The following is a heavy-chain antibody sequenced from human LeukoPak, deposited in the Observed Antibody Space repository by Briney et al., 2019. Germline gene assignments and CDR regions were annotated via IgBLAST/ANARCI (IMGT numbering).Heavy chain of an antibody. CDR2: IYPGDSDS. CDR3: ARQMEGIAAAGMVYYYYGMDV. CDR1: GYGFTTYW. J-gene: IGHJ6*02. Sequence: GESLKISCKGSGYGFTTYWIGWVRQMPGKGLEWMGIIYPGDSDSRDSPSFQGQVTISADKSISTAYLQWSSLKASDTAMYYCARQMEGIAAAGMVYYYYGMDVWGQGTTVTVSS. V-gene: IGHV5-51*01. D-gene: IGHD6-13*01.